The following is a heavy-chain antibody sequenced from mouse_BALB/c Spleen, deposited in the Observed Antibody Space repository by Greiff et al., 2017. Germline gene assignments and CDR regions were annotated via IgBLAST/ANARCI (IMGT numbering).Heavy chain of an antibody. V-gene: IGHV2-6-2*01. CDR2: IWSDGST. Sequence: VAPSQSLSITCTVPGFSLTSYGVHLVRQPPGKGLEWLVVIWSDGSTTYNSALKSRLSISKDNSKSQVFLKMNSLQTDDTAMYYCARHDGYYYSMDYWGQGTSVTVSS. J-gene: IGHJ4*01. CDR1: GFSLTSYG. CDR3: ARHDGYYYSMDY. D-gene: IGHD2-3*01.